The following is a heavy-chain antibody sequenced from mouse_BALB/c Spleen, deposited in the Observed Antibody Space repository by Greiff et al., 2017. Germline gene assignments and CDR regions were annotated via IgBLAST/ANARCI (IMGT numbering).Heavy chain of an antibody. CDR3: TRDRTTFDY. Sequence: EVKVVESGGGLVKPGGSLKLSCAASGFTFSSYTMSWVRQTPEKRLEWVATISSGGSYTYYPDSVKGRFTISRDNAKNTLYLQMSSLKSEDTAMYYCTRDRTTFDYWGQGTTLTVSS. V-gene: IGHV5-6-4*01. D-gene: IGHD2-12*01. CDR1: GFTFSSYT. J-gene: IGHJ2*01. CDR2: ISSGGSYT.